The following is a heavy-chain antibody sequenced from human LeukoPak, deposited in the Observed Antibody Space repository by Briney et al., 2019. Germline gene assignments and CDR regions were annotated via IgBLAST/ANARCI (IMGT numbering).Heavy chain of an antibody. CDR2: IIPIFGTA. V-gene: IGHV1-69*13. Sequence: SVKVSCKASGGTYSNHAVSWVRQAPGQGLEWMGGIIPIFGTANYAQKFQGRVTITADESTSTAYMELSSLRSEDTAVYYCARAHRQLERLGRYYFDYWGQGTLVTVSS. J-gene: IGHJ4*02. D-gene: IGHD1-1*01. CDR3: ARAHRQLERLGRYYFDY. CDR1: GGTYSNHA.